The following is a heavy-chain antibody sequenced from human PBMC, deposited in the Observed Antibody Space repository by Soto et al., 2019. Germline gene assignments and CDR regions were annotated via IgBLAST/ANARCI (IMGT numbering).Heavy chain of an antibody. J-gene: IGHJ6*02. D-gene: IGHD6-13*01. CDR1: GFSLSTSGMC. V-gene: IGHV2-70*01. Sequence: SGPTLVNPTQTLTLTCTFSGFSLSTSGMCVSWIRQPPGKALEWLALIDWDDDKYYSTSLKTRLTISKDTSKNQVVLTMTNMDPVDTATYYCARIVVAAAGHKSANYYYYGMDVWGQGTTVTVSS. CDR3: ARIVVAAAGHKSANYYYYGMDV. CDR2: IDWDDDK.